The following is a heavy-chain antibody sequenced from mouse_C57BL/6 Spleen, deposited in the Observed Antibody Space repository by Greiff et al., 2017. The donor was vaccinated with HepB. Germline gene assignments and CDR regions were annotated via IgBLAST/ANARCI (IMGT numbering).Heavy chain of an antibody. CDR3: ARYPPYYGSSTWFAY. CDR2: IDPSDSYT. V-gene: IGHV1-59*01. CDR1: GYTFTSYW. D-gene: IGHD1-1*01. J-gene: IGHJ3*01. Sequence: QVQLQQPGAGLVRPGTSVKLSCKASGYTFTSYWMHWVKQRPGQGLEWIGVIDPSDSYTNYNQKFKGKATLTVDTSSSTAYMQLSSLTSEDSAVYYCARYPPYYGSSTWFAYWGQGTLVTVSA.